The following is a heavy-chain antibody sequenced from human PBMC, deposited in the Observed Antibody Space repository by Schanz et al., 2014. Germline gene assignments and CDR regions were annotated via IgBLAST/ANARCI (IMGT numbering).Heavy chain of an antibody. CDR3: AKDFASARYFDPERSYVMDV. CDR1: GFTFSSYA. CDR2: ISASGGTT. J-gene: IGHJ6*02. V-gene: IGHV3-23*04. D-gene: IGHD3-9*01. Sequence: EVQLVDSGGGLVQPGGSLRLSCAASGFTFSSYAMNWVRQAPGKGLEWVSTISASGGTTYYADSVKGRFTISRDNSKNTLYPPMNSLRAEDTAVYSCAKDFASARYFDPERSYVMDVWGQGTTVTVSS.